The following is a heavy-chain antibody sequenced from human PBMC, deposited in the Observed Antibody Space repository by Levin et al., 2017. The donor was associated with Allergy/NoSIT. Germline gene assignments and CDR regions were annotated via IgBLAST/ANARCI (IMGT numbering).Heavy chain of an antibody. CDR3: ARGVGDYNLDY. CDR2: IYYSGSS. D-gene: IGHD4-17*01. CDR1: GASVSSGGYY. J-gene: IGHJ4*02. V-gene: IGHV4-31*03. Sequence: SLRLSLTCTVSGASVSSGGYYWSWIRQHPGKGLEWIGYIYYSGSSYYNPSLKSRVTISVDTSKNHFSLTLNSVTAADTALYYCARGVGDYNLDYWGQGTLVTVSS.